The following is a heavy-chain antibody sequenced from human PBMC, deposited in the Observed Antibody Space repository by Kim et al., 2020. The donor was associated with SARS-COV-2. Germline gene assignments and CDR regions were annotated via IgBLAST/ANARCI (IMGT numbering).Heavy chain of an antibody. Sequence: GESLKISCKGSGYSFTSYWIGWVRQMPGKGLEWMGIIYPGDSGTRYSPSFQGQVTISADKSISTAYLQWSSLKASDTAMYYCARQWEPGHYGMDVWGQGTTVTVSS. J-gene: IGHJ6*02. CDR2: IYPGDSGT. D-gene: IGHD1-26*01. V-gene: IGHV5-51*01. CDR3: ARQWEPGHYGMDV. CDR1: GYSFTSYW.